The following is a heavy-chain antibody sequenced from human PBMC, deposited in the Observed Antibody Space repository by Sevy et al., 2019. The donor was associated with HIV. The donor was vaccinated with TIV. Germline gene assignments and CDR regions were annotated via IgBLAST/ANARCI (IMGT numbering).Heavy chain of an antibody. CDR2: INSDGSST. V-gene: IGHV3-74*01. J-gene: IGHJ6*02. CDR3: VRQRGDTVVLPDVLPDYGMDV. D-gene: IGHD2-2*01. Sequence: GGSLRLSCAASGLTFSSYWMHWVRQAPGKGLVWVSRINSDGSSTSYADSVKGRFTISRDNAKNTLYLQMNSLRAGDTAVYYCVRQRGDTVVLPDVLPDYGMDVWGQGTTVTVSS. CDR1: GLTFSSYW.